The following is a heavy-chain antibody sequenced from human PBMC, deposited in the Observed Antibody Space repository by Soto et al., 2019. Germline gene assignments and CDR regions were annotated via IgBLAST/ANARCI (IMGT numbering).Heavy chain of an antibody. J-gene: IGHJ4*02. V-gene: IGHV3-30*03. CDR3: TGEVASGY. CDR2: ISRDGGTK. CDR1: GFTVSTYG. Sequence: QVPLVESGGGVVQPGRSLRLSCAVSGFTVSTYGMHWVRQAPGKGLEWVAVISRDGGTKYYADSVKGRFTISRDNSRNTVFLEMSSLRSDDMAVYYCTGEVASGYWGQGTLVTVSS. D-gene: IGHD2-8*02.